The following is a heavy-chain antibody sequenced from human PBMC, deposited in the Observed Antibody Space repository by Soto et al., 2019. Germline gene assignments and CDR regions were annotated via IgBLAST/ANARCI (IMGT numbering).Heavy chain of an antibody. D-gene: IGHD2-21*02. Sequence: SETLSLTCTVSGGSISSYYWSWIRQPPGKGLEWIGYIYYSGSTNYNPSLKSRVTISVDTSKNQFSLKLSSVTAADTAVYYCARRYCGGDCYSASDAFDIWGQGTMVTVSS. CDR1: GGSISSYY. J-gene: IGHJ3*02. V-gene: IGHV4-59*01. CDR2: IYYSGST. CDR3: ARRYCGGDCYSASDAFDI.